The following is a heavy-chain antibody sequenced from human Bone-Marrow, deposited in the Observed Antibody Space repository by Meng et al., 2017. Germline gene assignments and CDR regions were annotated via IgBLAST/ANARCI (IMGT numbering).Heavy chain of an antibody. J-gene: IGHJ3*02. Sequence: GESLKISCAASGFTFSSYSMNWVRQAPGKGLEWVSYISSSSSYIYYADSVKGRFTISRDNAKNSLYLQMNSLRAEDTAVYYCARNSVADDAFDIWGQGTMVTVSS. D-gene: IGHD2-15*01. V-gene: IGHV3-21*01. CDR2: ISSSSSYI. CDR1: GFTFSSYS. CDR3: ARNSVADDAFDI.